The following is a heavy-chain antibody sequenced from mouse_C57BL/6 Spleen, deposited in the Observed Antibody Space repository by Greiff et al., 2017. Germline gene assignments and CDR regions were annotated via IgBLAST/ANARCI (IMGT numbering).Heavy chain of an antibody. J-gene: IGHJ2*01. CDR3: ARDRPSHSYYFDY. CDR2: ISDGGSYT. Sequence: EVHLVESGGGLVKPGGSLKLSCAASGFTFSSYAMSWVRQTPEKRLEWVATISDGGSYTYYHDNVKGRFTISRDNAKNNLYLQMSHLQSEDTAMYYCARDRPSHSYYFDYWGQGTTLTVSS. V-gene: IGHV5-4*01. CDR1: GFTFSSYA.